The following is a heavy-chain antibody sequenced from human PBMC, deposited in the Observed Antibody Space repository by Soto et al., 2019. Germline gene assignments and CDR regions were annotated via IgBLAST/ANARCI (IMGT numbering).Heavy chain of an antibody. CDR1: GGTFSSYA. J-gene: IGHJ6*02. CDR3: AATYCISTSCYCDYGMDV. D-gene: IGHD2-2*01. CDR2: IIPIFGTA. Sequence: QVQLVQSGAEVKKPGSSVKVSCKASGGTFSSYAISWVRQAPGQGLEWMGGIIPIFGTANYAQKLQGRVTITADESTSTAYMELSSLRSEDTAVYYCAATYCISTSCYCDYGMDVWGQGTTVTVSS. V-gene: IGHV1-69*12.